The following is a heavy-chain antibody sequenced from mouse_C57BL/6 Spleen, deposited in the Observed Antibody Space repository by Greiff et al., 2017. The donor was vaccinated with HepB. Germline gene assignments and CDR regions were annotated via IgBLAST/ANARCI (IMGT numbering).Heavy chain of an antibody. CDR2: INCDGSST. J-gene: IGHJ1*03. CDR1: GFTFSDYY. D-gene: IGHD2-4*01. CDR3: AREGDDYDEGYFDV. V-gene: IGHV5-16*01. Sequence: EVHLVESEGGLVQPGSSMKLSCTASGFTFSDYYMAWVRQVPEKGLEWVANINCDGSSTYYLDSLKSRFIISRDNAKNILYLQMSSLKSEDTATYYCAREGDDYDEGYFDVWGTGTTVTVSS.